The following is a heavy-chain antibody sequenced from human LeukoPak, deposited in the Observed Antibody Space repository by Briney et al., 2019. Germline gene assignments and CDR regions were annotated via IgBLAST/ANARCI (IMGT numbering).Heavy chain of an antibody. CDR2: IWYDGSNK. D-gene: IGHD6-19*01. V-gene: IGHV3-33*01. Sequence: GRSLRLSCAASGFTFSSYGMHWVRQAPGKGLEWVAVIWYDGSNKYYADSVKGRFTISRDNSKNTLYLQMNSLRAEDTAVYYCARDPGPRAVAPRYWGQGTLVTVSS. CDR3: ARDPGPRAVAPRY. CDR1: GFTFSSYG. J-gene: IGHJ4*02.